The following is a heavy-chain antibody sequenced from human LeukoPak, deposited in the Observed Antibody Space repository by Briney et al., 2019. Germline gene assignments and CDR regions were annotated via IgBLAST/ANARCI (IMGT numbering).Heavy chain of an antibody. CDR1: GFTFSSYA. CDR2: ISGSGGST. D-gene: IGHD6-6*01. J-gene: IGHJ6*02. Sequence: GGSLRLSCAASGFTFSSYAMSWVRQAPGKGLEWVSAISGSGGSTYYADSVKGRFTISRDNSKNTLYLQMNSLRAEDTAVYYCAKSGGSSYYYGMDVWGQGTTVTVSS. CDR3: AKSGGSSYYYGMDV. V-gene: IGHV3-23*01.